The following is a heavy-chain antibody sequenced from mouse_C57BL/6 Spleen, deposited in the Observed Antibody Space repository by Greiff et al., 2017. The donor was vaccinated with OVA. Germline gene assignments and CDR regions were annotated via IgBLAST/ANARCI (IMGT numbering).Heavy chain of an antibody. CDR3: ARRGPRSNFYAMDY. D-gene: IGHD2-5*01. CDR1: GYTFTDYN. Sequence: EVQLQQSGPELVKPGASVKIPCKASGYTFTDYNMDWVKQSHGKSLEWIGDINPNNGGTIYNQKFKGKATLTVDKSSSTAYMELRSLTSEDTAVYYCARRGPRSNFYAMDYWGQGTSVTVSS. J-gene: IGHJ4*01. CDR2: INPNNGGT. V-gene: IGHV1-18*01.